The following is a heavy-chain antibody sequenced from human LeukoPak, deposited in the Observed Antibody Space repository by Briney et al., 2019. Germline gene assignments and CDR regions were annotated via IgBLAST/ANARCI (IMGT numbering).Heavy chain of an antibody. CDR3: ATSFLELEAYDYYMDV. V-gene: IGHV3-33*01. D-gene: IGHD1-7*01. CDR2: ICYDESNS. J-gene: IGHJ6*03. Sequence: PGVSLRLSCAASGFTFNRYGMHRLPQAPGKGLMGVTVICYDESNSYYADAVKDRFTISRDNSKKTLYLQMNSLRAEDTAVYYCATSFLELEAYDYYMDVWGKGTTVTVSS. CDR1: GFTFNRYG.